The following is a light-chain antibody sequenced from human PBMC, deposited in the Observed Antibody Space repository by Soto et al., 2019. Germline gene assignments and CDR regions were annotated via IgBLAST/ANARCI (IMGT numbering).Light chain of an antibody. CDR3: QSYNSSLSGYV. Sequence: QSVLTHPPSVTGAPGQRVTISCTGSSSNIGANYDVHWYQHLPGTAPKLLIYGNTNRPSGVPDRFSGSKSGTSASLAITGLQAEDEADYYCQSYNSSLSGYVVGTGTKVTVL. V-gene: IGLV1-40*01. CDR2: GNT. CDR1: SSNIGANYD. J-gene: IGLJ1*01.